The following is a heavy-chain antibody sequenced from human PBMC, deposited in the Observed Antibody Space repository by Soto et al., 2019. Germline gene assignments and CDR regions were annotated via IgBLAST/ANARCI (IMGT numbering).Heavy chain of an antibody. CDR3: AREGVVPAAIYGSYYYYYGMDV. J-gene: IGHJ6*02. D-gene: IGHD2-2*01. CDR2: IKQDGSEK. CDR1: GFTFSSYW. Sequence: GGSLRLSCAASGFTFSSYWMSWVRQAPGKGLEWVANIKQDGSEKYYVDSVKGRFTISRDNAKNSLYLQMNSLRAEDTAVYYCAREGVVPAAIYGSYYYYYGMDVWGQGTTVTVSS. V-gene: IGHV3-7*05.